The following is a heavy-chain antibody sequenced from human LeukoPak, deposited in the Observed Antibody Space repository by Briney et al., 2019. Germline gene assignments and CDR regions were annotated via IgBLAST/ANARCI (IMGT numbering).Heavy chain of an antibody. D-gene: IGHD1-26*01. CDR2: ISGSGGST. J-gene: IGHJ4*02. Sequence: GGSLRLSCAASGFTFSSYAMSWVRQAPGKGLEWVSAISGSGGSTYYADSVKGRFTISRDNSKNTLYLQMNSLRAEDTAVYYCAKDLNLYLGATEVYWGQGTLVTVSS. V-gene: IGHV3-23*01. CDR3: AKDLNLYLGATEVY. CDR1: GFTFSSYA.